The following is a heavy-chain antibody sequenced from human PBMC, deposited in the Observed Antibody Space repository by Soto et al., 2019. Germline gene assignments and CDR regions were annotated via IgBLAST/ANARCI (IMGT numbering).Heavy chain of an antibody. Sequence: SVKVSCKASGFTFTSSAVQWVRQARGQRLEWIGWIVVGSGNTNYAQKFQERVTITRDMSTSTAYMELSSLRSEDTAVYYCAASVAGKYYYYYGMDVWGQGTTVTVSS. D-gene: IGHD6-13*01. CDR1: GFTFTSSA. V-gene: IGHV1-58*01. J-gene: IGHJ6*02. CDR3: AASVAGKYYYYYGMDV. CDR2: IVVGSGNT.